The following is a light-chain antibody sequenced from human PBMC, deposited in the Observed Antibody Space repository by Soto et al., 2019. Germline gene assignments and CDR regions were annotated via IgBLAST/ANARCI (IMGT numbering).Light chain of an antibody. CDR3: RQYGSSSWT. J-gene: IGKJ1*01. CDR2: GTS. Sequence: EVVLTQSPGTLSLSPGERATLSCRASQSVSSSYLAWYQQKPGQAPRLLIYGTSSRATGIPGRFSGSGSGTDFTLTISRLEPEDFAVYYCRQYGSSSWTFGQGTKV. CDR1: QSVSSSY. V-gene: IGKV3-20*01.